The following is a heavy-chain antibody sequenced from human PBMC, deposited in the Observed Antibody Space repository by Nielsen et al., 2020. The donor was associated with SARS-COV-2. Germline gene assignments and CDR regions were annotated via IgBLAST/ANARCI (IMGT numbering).Heavy chain of an antibody. J-gene: IGHJ4*02. D-gene: IGHD5-18*01. CDR2: ILHYGGNV. CDR3: ARVGGYSFYLDY. V-gene: IGHV3-30*04. CDR1: GFSFMTYN. Sequence: GESLKISCTASGFSFMTYNMHWVRQAPGKGLEWVAAILHYGGNVYHADSVKGRFTISRDNSRNTLYLQMNSLRAEDTAVYYCARVGGYSFYLDYWGQGTLVTVSS.